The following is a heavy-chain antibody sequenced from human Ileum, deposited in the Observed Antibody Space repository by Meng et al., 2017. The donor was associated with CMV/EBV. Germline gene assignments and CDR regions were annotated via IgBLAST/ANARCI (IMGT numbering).Heavy chain of an antibody. CDR1: GGSFNGYF. D-gene: IGHD2/OR15-2a*01. CDR2: INHSGTI. Sequence: TLSLPCAVYGGSFNGYFWTWLRQPPGKGLEWVGQINHSGTINYNPSLKSRLTLSVDPSKNQFSLRLRSVTAADTAMYYCARGAYYLYWSQGGLVTVSS. J-gene: IGHJ4*02. CDR3: ARGAYYLY. V-gene: IGHV4-34*01.